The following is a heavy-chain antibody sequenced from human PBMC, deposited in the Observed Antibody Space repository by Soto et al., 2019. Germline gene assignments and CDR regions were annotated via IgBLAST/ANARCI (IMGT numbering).Heavy chain of an antibody. V-gene: IGHV4-59*08. J-gene: IGHJ4*02. CDR1: GGSISVYF. CDR2: IYHSGST. D-gene: IGHD4-17*01. Sequence: SETLSLTCTVSGGSISVYFWSWIRQPPGKGPEWIAYIYHSGSTNYNPTLKSRVTISVDTSKNQFSLKLSSVTAADTAVYYCARQSHRLRTFDYWGQGTLVTVSS. CDR3: ARQSHRLRTFDY.